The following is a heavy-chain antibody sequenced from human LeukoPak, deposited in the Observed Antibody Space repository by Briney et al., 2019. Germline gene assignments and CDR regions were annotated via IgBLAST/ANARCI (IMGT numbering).Heavy chain of an antibody. CDR2: ISYSGST. V-gene: IGHV4-59*08. CDR3: ARRAMWQSYFDY. J-gene: IGHJ4*02. D-gene: IGHD2-21*01. CDR1: GGSISSYY. Sequence: SETLSLTCTVSGGSISSYYWSWIRQPPGKGLEWIGYISYSGSTNYNPSLVGRVTISVDTSKAQFSLKLSSVTAADTAVYYCARRAMWQSYFDYWGQGTLVTVSS.